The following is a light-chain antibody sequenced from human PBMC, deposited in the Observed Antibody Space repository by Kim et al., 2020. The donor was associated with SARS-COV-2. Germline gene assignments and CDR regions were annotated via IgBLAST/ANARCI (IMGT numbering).Light chain of an antibody. Sequence: EIVMTQSPATLSVSPGERATVSCRASKSVGSNLAWYQQRPGRAPRLLIYGASNRATGIPARFSGSGSGTEFTLTISSPQSEDFAVYYCQQYDDWLLISFGQGTRLEIK. V-gene: IGKV3-15*01. CDR1: KSVGSN. J-gene: IGKJ5*01. CDR3: QQYDDWLLIS. CDR2: GAS.